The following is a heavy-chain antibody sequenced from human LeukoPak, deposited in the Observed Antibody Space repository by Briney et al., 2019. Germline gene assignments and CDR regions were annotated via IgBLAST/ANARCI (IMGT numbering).Heavy chain of an antibody. CDR3: ARVQEYPPYYYYMDV. CDR1: GFTFSSYS. CDR2: ISSSSSYI. D-gene: IGHD2-2*01. V-gene: IGHV3-21*01. J-gene: IGHJ6*03. Sequence: GGSLRLSCAASGFTFSSYSMNWVRQAPGKGLEWVSSISSSSSYIYYADSVEGRFTISRDNAKNSLYLQMNSLRAEDTAVYYCARVQEYPPYYYYMDVWGKGTTVTVSS.